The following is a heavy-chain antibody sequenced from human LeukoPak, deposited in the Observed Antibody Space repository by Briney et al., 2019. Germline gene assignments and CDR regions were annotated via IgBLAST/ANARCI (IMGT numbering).Heavy chain of an antibody. V-gene: IGHV4-61*02. Sequence: PSETLSLTCTVSGGSISSGSYYWSWIRQPAGKGLEWIGRIYTSGSTNYNPSLKSRVTISVDTSKNQFSLKLSSVTAADTAVYYCARGEGELPPFAYWGQGTLVTVSS. CDR1: GGSISSGSYY. D-gene: IGHD1-26*01. CDR3: ARGEGELPPFAY. J-gene: IGHJ4*02. CDR2: IYTSGST.